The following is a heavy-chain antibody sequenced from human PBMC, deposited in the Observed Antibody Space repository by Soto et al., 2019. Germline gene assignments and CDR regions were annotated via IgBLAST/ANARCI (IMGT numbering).Heavy chain of an antibody. CDR3: ARDYPSYYYGMDV. D-gene: IGHD3-16*02. J-gene: IGHJ6*02. CDR1: GGSISSYY. V-gene: IGHV4-59*01. CDR2: IYYSGST. Sequence: QVQLQESGPGLVKPSETLSLTCTVSGGSISSYYWSWIRQPPGKGLEWIGYIYYSGSTNYNPSLKSRGTIAVDTSKNQFSLKLSSVTAADTAVYYCARDYPSYYYGMDVWGQGTTVTVSS.